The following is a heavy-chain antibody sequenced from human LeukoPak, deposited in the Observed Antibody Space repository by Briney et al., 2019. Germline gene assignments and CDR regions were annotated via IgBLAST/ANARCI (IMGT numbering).Heavy chain of an antibody. CDR2: IYSGGST. CDR1: GFTVSSNY. CDR3: ARSASVTGGYDAFDI. V-gene: IGHV3-66*01. Sequence: GGYLRRSCAASGFTVSSNYMSWVRQAPGKGLEWVSVIYSGGSTYYADSVKGRFTISRDNSKNTLYLQMNSLRAEDTAVYYCARSASVTGGYDAFDIWGQGTMVTVSS. J-gene: IGHJ3*02. D-gene: IGHD4-17*01.